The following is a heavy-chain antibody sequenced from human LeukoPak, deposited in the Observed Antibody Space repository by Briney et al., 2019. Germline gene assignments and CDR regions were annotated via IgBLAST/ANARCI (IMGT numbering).Heavy chain of an antibody. CDR1: GFTFSTYS. V-gene: IGHV3-21*01. CDR2: ITSTSTFI. D-gene: IGHD2/OR15-2a*01. CDR3: AREIVGRYFDL. J-gene: IGHJ4*02. Sequence: GGSLRLSGAASGFTFSTYSMNWVRQAPGKGLEWVSSITSTSTFIYYSDTVEGRFTVSRDNAKNSLYLQMNSLRAEDTAVYYCAREIVGRYFDLWGQGTPVTVSS.